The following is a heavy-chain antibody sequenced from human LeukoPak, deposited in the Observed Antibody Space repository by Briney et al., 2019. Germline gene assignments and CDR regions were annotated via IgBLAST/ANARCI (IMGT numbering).Heavy chain of an antibody. J-gene: IGHJ5*02. V-gene: IGHV4-59*12. D-gene: IGHD1-14*01. CDR1: GGSISSYY. CDR3: ARETVKGNWFDP. CDR2: IYYSGST. Sequence: SETLSLTCTVSGGSISSYYWSWIRQPPGKGLEWIGYIYYSGSTNYNPSLKSRVTISVDTSKNQFSLKLSSVTAADTAVYYCARETVKGNWFDPWGQGTLVTVSS.